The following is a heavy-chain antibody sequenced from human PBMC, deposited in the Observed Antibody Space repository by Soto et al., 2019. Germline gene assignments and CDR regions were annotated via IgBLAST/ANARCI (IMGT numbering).Heavy chain of an antibody. V-gene: IGHV4-34*01. CDR1: GGSFSGYY. Sequence: QVQLQQWGAGLLKPSETLSLTCAVYGGSFSGYYWSWIRQPPGKGLEWIGEINHSGSTNYNPSLKSRVTISVDMSKNQFSLKLSSVTAADTAVYYCARGRGYSYGYHYYYYGMDVWGQGTTVTVSS. D-gene: IGHD5-18*01. CDR3: ARGRGYSYGYHYYYYGMDV. CDR2: INHSGST. J-gene: IGHJ6*02.